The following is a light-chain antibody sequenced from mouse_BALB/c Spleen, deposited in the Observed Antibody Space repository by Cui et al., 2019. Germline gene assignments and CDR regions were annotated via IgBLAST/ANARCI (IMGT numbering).Light chain of an antibody. CDR3: QQRSSYPPMLT. CDR1: SSVSY. Sequence: QIVLTQSPAIMSASQGEKVTITCTASSSVSYMHWFQQKPGTSPKLWVYSTSILASGGPARFSGSGSGTSYSLTISRMEAGDAATYYCQQRSSYPPMLTFGAGTKLELK. CDR2: STS. J-gene: IGKJ5*01. V-gene: IGKV4-57*01.